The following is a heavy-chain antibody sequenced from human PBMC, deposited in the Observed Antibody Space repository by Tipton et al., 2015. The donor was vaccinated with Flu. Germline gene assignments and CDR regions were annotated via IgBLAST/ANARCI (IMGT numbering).Heavy chain of an antibody. D-gene: IGHD4-17*01. CDR1: GEALGTHY. CDR2: IFATGTA. V-gene: IGHV4-4*07. Sequence: GEALGTHYWTWFRQPAGERLEWIGRIFATGTAIYNPSLRSRVTMSVDTSKNQFSLNLTSVTAADTAVYYCARVPRHYGDYPFDYWGPGIMVTVSS. J-gene: IGHJ4*01. CDR3: ARVPRHYGDYPFDY.